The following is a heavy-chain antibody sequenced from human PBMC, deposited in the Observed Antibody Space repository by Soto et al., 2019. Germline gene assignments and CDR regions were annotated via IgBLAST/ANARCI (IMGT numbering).Heavy chain of an antibody. D-gene: IGHD2-15*01. V-gene: IGHV4-31*03. J-gene: IGHJ3*02. CDR2: IYYSGST. CDR3: ARVYCSGGSCHDAFDI. CDR1: GGSISSGGYY. Sequence: SETLSLTCTVSGGSISSGGYYWSWIRQHPGKGLEWIGYIYYSGSTYYNPSLKSRVTISVDTSKNQFSLKLSSVTAADTAVYYCARVYCSGGSCHDAFDIWGQGTMVTVSS.